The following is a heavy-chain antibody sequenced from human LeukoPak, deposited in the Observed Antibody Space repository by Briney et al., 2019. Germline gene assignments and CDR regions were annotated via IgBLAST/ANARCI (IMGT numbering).Heavy chain of an antibody. CDR1: GFTFSSYG. Sequence: GGSLRLSCAASGFTFSSYGMHWVRQAPGKGLEWVAVISYDGSNKYYADSVKGRFTISRDNSKNTLYLQMNSLRAEDTAVYYCAKGGEFYYYYYGMDAWGKGTTVTVSS. D-gene: IGHD3-10*01. CDR2: ISYDGSNK. CDR3: AKGGEFYYYYYGMDA. J-gene: IGHJ6*04. V-gene: IGHV3-30*18.